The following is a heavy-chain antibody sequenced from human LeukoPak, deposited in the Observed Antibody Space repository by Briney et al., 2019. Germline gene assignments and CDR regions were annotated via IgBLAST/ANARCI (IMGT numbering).Heavy chain of an antibody. Sequence: GGSLTLSCAASGFTFSSYEMNWVRQAPGKGLEWVSYISSSGSTIYYADSVKGRFTISRDNPKHSLYLQMNSLRAEDTAVYYCAREGSAAGTTFFDYWGQGTLVTVSS. CDR1: GFTFSSYE. V-gene: IGHV3-48*03. J-gene: IGHJ4*02. CDR2: ISSSGSTI. CDR3: AREGSAAGTTFFDY. D-gene: IGHD6-13*01.